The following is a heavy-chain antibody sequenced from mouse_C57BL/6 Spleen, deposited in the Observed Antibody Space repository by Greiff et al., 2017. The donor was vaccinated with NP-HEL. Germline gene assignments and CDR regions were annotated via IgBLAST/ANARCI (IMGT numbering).Heavy chain of an antibody. CDR1: GYAFSSSW. CDR2: IYPGDGDT. D-gene: IGHD2-3*01. Sequence: VQLQQSGPELVKPGASVKISCKASGYAFSSSWMNWVKQRPGKGLEWIGRIYPGDGDTNYNGKFKGKATLTADKSSSTAYMQLSSLTSEDSAVYFCARDLDGYKGYWGQGTTLTVSS. J-gene: IGHJ2*01. V-gene: IGHV1-82*01. CDR3: ARDLDGYKGY.